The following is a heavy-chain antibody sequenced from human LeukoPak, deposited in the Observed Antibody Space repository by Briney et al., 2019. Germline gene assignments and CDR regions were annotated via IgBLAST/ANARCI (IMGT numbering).Heavy chain of an antibody. CDR1: GGSFSGYY. J-gene: IGHJ4*02. CDR2: INHSGST. CDR3: ARSDYGDYEGQYYFDY. V-gene: IGHV4-34*01. D-gene: IGHD4-17*01. Sequence: TLXLTCAVYGGSFSGYYWSWIRQPPGKGLEWIGEINHSGSTNYNPSLKSRVTISVDTSKNQFSLKLSSVTAADTAVYYCARSDYGDYEGQYYFDYWGQGTLVTVSS.